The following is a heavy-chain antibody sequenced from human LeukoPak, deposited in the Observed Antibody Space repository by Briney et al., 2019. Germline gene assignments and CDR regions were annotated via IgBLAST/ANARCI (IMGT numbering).Heavy chain of an antibody. D-gene: IGHD3-10*01. V-gene: IGHV1-46*01. Sequence: EASVKVSCKASGYTFTSYYMHWVRQAPGQGLEWMGIINPSGGSTSYAQKFQGRVTMTRDMSTSTVYMELSSLTSEDTAVYYCARVELDNSRSYERDFDYWGQGTLITVSS. CDR1: GYTFTSYY. CDR2: INPSGGST. J-gene: IGHJ4*02. CDR3: ARVELDNSRSYERDFDY.